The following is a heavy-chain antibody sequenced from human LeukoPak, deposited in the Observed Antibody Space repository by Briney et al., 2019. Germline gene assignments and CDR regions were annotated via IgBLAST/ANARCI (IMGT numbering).Heavy chain of an antibody. CDR1: GYSFTRYW. CDR3: ARHRVVSSSFDY. J-gene: IGHJ4*02. V-gene: IGHV5-51*01. D-gene: IGHD6-13*01. Sequence: GESLRISCKGSGYSFTRYWIGWVRQMPGKGLEWMGIIYPDDSDTRYSPSFRGQVTISVDKSINSAYLQWSSLEASDTAMYYCARHRVVSSSFDYWGQGTLVTVSS. CDR2: IYPDDSDT.